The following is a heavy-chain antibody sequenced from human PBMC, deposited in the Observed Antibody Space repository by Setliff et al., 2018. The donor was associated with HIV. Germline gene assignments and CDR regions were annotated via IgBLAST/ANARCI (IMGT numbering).Heavy chain of an antibody. D-gene: IGHD5-18*01. CDR2: IYYSGST. V-gene: IGHV4-59*11. J-gene: IGHJ4*02. Sequence: KTSETLSLTCTVSGGSIRSHYWSWIRQPPGKGLEWIGNIYYSGSTNYNPSLKSRVTISVDTSKNQFSLRLNSVTAADTAAYYCARVPRQLLKGAAAYFDYWGQGTLVTVSS. CDR3: ARVPRQLLKGAAAYFDY. CDR1: GGSIRSHY.